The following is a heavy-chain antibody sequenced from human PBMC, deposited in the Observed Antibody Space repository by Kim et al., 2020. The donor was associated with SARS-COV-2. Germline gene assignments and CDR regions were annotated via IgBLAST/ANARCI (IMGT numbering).Heavy chain of an antibody. D-gene: IGHD3-9*01. CDR3: ARGSPGILTGYYRGYNWFDP. Sequence: SETLSLTCTVSGGSISSGGYYWSWIRQHPGKGLEWIGYIYYSGSTYYNPSLKSRVTISVDTSKNQFSLKLSSVTAADTAVYYCARGSPGILTGYYRGYNWFDPWGQGTLVTVSS. V-gene: IGHV4-31*03. CDR1: GGSISSGGYY. CDR2: IYYSGST. J-gene: IGHJ5*02.